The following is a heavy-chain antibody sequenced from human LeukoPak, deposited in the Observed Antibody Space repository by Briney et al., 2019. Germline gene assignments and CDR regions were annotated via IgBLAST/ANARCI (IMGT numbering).Heavy chain of an antibody. J-gene: IGHJ4*02. V-gene: IGHV5-51*01. CDR1: GYSFPSHW. CDR3: AREGVFSAFDY. Sequence: PGESLKISCKGSGYSFPSHWIGWVRQMPGKGLEWMGIICPGDSDTKYSPSFQGQVTISADKSISTAYLQWNSLKASDTAMYYCAREGVFSAFDYWGQRTLVTVSS. CDR2: ICPGDSDT. D-gene: IGHD3-3*01.